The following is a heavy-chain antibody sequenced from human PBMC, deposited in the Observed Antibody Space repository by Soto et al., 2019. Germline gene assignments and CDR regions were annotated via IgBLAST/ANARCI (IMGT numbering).Heavy chain of an antibody. J-gene: IGHJ3*02. Sequence: EVQLVESGGGLVQPGGSLRLSCAASGFTVSSNYMSWVRQAPGKGLEWVSVIYSGGSTYYADSVKGRFTIYRHNSKNTLYLQMNSLRAEDTAVYYCARGYCSGGSCFAFDIWGQGTMVTVSS. CDR2: IYSGGST. V-gene: IGHV3-53*04. CDR1: GFTVSSNY. D-gene: IGHD2-15*01. CDR3: ARGYCSGGSCFAFDI.